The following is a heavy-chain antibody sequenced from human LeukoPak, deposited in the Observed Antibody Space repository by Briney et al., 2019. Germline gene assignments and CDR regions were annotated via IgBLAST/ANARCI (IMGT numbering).Heavy chain of an antibody. V-gene: IGHV3-23*01. Sequence: GGSLRLSCAASGFTFSSYAMSWVRQAPGKGLEWVSGISGSGDNTYYADSVKGRFTISRDNSKNTLYVEVNSLGTEDTAAYYCAKGSYYDSSGSFYFDYWGQGTLVTVSS. CDR2: ISGSGDNT. D-gene: IGHD3-22*01. CDR3: AKGSYYDSSGSFYFDY. CDR1: GFTFSSYA. J-gene: IGHJ4*02.